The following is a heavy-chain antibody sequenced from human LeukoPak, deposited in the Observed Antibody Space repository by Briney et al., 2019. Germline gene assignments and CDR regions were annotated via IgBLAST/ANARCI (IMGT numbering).Heavy chain of an antibody. CDR1: GGTIITSC. CDR2: IKQDGSEK. D-gene: IGHD3-10*01. J-gene: IGHJ3*02. Sequence: GGSLRLFCAACGGTIITSCMMWLRQAPGKGLEWVANIKQDGSEKYYVDSVKGRFTISRDNAKNSLYVQMNSLRAEDTAVYYCANTRGHHLFDIWGQGTLVTVSS. V-gene: IGHV3-7*05. CDR3: ANTRGHHLFDI.